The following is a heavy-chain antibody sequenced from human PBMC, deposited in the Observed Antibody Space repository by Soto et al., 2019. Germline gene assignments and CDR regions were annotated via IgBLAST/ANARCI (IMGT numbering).Heavy chain of an antibody. D-gene: IGHD6-6*01. CDR2: IDPSDSYT. Sequence: VESLKISCQGSGDRFTSYWISWVRQMPGKGLEWMGRIDPSDSYTNYSPSFQGHVTISADKSISTAYLQWSSLKASDTAMYYCARDGSSSHYYYYYGMDVWGQGTTVTVSS. V-gene: IGHV5-10-1*01. J-gene: IGHJ6*02. CDR1: GDRFTSYW. CDR3: ARDGSSSHYYYYYGMDV.